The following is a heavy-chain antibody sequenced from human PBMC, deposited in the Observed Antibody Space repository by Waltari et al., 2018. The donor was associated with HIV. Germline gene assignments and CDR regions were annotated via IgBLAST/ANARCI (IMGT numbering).Heavy chain of an antibody. CDR3: ATGRVFGVIIS. Sequence: QVQLQQWGAGLLKPSETLSRTCAIYGGPFSGYYWNWIRQPPGKGLEWIGEINPSGGTNYTPSLKIRVTISADTSKNQFSLKMSSVTAADTAMYYCATGRVFGVIISWGQGTLVTVSS. V-gene: IGHV4-34*01. CDR1: GGPFSGYY. J-gene: IGHJ5*02. CDR2: INPSGGT. D-gene: IGHD3-3*01.